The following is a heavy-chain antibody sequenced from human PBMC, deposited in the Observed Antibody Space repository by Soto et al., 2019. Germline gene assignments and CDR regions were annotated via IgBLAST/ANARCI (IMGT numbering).Heavy chain of an antibody. J-gene: IGHJ4*02. CDR3: ARQIYDSDTGPNFQYYFDS. V-gene: IGHV5-10-1*01. D-gene: IGHD3-22*01. Sequence: PGESLKIACKGSGYTFSTYWIGWVRQVPGKGLEWMGRIDPSDSQTYYSPSFRGHVTISVTKSITTVFLQWSSLRASDTAMYYCARQIYDSDTGPNFQYYFDSWGRGTPVTVSS. CDR2: IDPSDSQT. CDR1: GYTFSTYW.